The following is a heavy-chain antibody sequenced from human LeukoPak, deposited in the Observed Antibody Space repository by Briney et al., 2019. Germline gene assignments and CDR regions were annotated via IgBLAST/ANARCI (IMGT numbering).Heavy chain of an antibody. J-gene: IGHJ4*02. Sequence: GASVKVSCKASGYTFTSYGISAVRPAPGQGLEWMGCICAYNGNTNYAQKLQGRVTMTTDTSTSTAYMELRSLRSDDTAVYYCARAEYYDSSGYYGYWGQGTLVTVSS. CDR1: GYTFTSYG. D-gene: IGHD3-22*01. CDR2: ICAYNGNT. CDR3: ARAEYYDSSGYYGY. V-gene: IGHV1-18*01.